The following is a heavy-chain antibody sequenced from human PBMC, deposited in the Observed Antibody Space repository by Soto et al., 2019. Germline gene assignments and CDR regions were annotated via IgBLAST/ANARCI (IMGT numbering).Heavy chain of an antibody. CDR1: GGSFSGYY. D-gene: IGHD1-26*01. CDR2: INHSGTT. CDR3: AGLRELWPGAYYYYYGMDV. Sequence: SETLSLTCAVNGGSFSGYYWSWIRQPPGKGLEWIGEINHSGTTNYNPSLKSRVTISVDTSKNHFSLKLTSVTAADAAVYYCAGLRELWPGAYYYYYGMDVWGQGTTVTVSS. V-gene: IGHV4-34*01. J-gene: IGHJ6*02.